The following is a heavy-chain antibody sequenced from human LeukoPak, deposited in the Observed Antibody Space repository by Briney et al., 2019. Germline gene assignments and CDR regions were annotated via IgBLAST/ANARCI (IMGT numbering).Heavy chain of an antibody. V-gene: IGHV3-23*01. CDR1: GITLSNYG. D-gene: IGHD4-17*01. J-gene: IGHJ4*02. Sequence: PGGSLRLSCAVSGITLSNYGMSWVRQAPGKGLEWVAGISDSGGRTNYADSVKGRFTISRDNPKNTLYLQMNSLRAEETAVYYCARDYGDPYFDYWGQGTWSPSPQ. CDR2: ISDSGGRT. CDR3: ARDYGDPYFDY.